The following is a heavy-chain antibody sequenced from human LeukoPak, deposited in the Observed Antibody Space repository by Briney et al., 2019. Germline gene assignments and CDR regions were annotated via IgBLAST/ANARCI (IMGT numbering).Heavy chain of an antibody. CDR3: AKILYSARYFDS. J-gene: IGHJ4*02. CDR1: GFSFSNYA. CDR2: ISSAGGGT. D-gene: IGHD3-10*02. Sequence: GGSLRLSCVASGFSFSNYAMSWVRQAPRKGLEWVSSISSAGGGTYYTDSVKGRFTISRDNSKNTLYLQMNSLRAEDTAVYYCAKILYSARYFDSWGQGTLVTVSS. V-gene: IGHV3-23*01.